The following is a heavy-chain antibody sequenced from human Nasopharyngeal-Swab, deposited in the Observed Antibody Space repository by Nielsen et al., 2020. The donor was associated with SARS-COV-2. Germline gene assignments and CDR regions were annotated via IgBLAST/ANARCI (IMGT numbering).Heavy chain of an antibody. CDR2: ISWNSGRI. D-gene: IGHD5-12*01. J-gene: IGHJ4*02. CDR1: GLTFDDYA. Sequence: GGSLRLSCAASGLTFDDYAMHWVRQAPGKGLERVSGISWNSGRIGYGDSVKGRFTISRDNAKNSLYLQMNSLKPEDTAFYYCVKLTDDYITSADYWGQGTLVTVSS. CDR3: VKLTDDYITSADY. V-gene: IGHV3-9*01.